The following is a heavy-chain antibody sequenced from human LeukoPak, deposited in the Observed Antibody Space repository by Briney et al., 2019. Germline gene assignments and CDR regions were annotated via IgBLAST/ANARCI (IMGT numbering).Heavy chain of an antibody. CDR2: MNPNSGNT. CDR1: GYTFTSYD. D-gene: IGHD6-13*01. J-gene: IGHJ4*02. V-gene: IGHV1-8*01. Sequence: ASVTVSCKASGYTFTSYDINWVRQATGQGLEWMGWMNPNSGNTGYAQKFQGRVTMTRNTSISTAYMELSSLRSEDTAVYYCAKKSIAAAGTFDYWGQGTLVTVSS. CDR3: AKKSIAAAGTFDY.